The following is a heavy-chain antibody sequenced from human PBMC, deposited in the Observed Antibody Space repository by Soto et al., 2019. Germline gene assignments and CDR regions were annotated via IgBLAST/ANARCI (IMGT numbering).Heavy chain of an antibody. V-gene: IGHV1-46*01. D-gene: IGHD3-3*01. J-gene: IGHJ6*02. CDR1: GYTFTSYY. CDR2: INPSGGST. Sequence: GASVKVSCKASGYTFTSYYMHWVRQAPGQGLEWMGIINPSGGSTSYAQKFQGRVTMTRDTSTSTVYMELSSLRSEDTAVYYCARDTYYDFWSGYYPTTYYYYGMDVWGQGNTVTVSS. CDR3: ARDTYYDFWSGYYPTTYYYYGMDV.